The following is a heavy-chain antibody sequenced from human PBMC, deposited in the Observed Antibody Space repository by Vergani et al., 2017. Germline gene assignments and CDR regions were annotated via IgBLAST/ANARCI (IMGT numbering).Heavy chain of an antibody. Sequence: EVQLVETGGGLIQPGGSLRLSCAASGFTVSSNYMSWVCQAPGKGLEWVSVIYSGGSTYYADSVKGRFTISRDNSKNSLYLQMNSLRAEDTALYYCAKDIGDDGSGFDYWGQGTLVTVSS. CDR1: GFTVSSNY. J-gene: IGHJ4*02. CDR3: AKDIGDDGSGFDY. D-gene: IGHD3-10*01. V-gene: IGHV3-53*05. CDR2: IYSGGST.